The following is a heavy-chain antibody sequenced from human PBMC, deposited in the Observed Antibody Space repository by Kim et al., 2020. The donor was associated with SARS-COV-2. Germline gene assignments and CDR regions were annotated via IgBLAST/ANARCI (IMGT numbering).Heavy chain of an antibody. CDR3: ARDSEHYDFWSGYVTPDY. CDR2: INPNSGGT. Sequence: ASVKVSCKASGYTFTGYYMHWVRQAPGQGLEWMGWINPNSGGTNYAQKFQGRVTMTRDTSISTAYMELSRLRSDDTAVYYCARDSEHYDFWSGYVTPDYWGQGTLVTVSS. V-gene: IGHV1-2*02. D-gene: IGHD3-3*01. CDR1: GYTFTGYY. J-gene: IGHJ4*02.